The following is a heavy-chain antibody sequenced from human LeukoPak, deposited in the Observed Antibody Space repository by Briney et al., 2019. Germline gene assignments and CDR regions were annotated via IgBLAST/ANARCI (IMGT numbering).Heavy chain of an antibody. Sequence: GGSLRLSCAASGFALSSHWMTWVRQVPGRGPEWVANVNRDGSETYYLDSVKGRFTISKDNAKNSLYLQMNSLRAEDTALYHCARNNGMDVWGQGTTVTVSS. CDR2: VNRDGSET. J-gene: IGHJ6*02. V-gene: IGHV3-7*03. CDR1: GFALSSHW. CDR3: ARNNGMDV.